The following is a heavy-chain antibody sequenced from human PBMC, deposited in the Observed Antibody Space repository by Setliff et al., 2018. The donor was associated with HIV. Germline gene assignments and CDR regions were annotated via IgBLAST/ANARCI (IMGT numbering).Heavy chain of an antibody. CDR3: ARGFCSGGTCFDY. CDR2: IHYSGST. CDR1: GGSIRATSYY. V-gene: IGHV4-39*07. D-gene: IGHD2-15*01. Sequence: SETLSLTCTVSGGSIRATSYYWGWIRQPPGKGLEWIGNIHYSGSTNYNPSLKSRVTISVDTSKNQFSLKLNSVTAADTAVYYCARGFCSGGTCFDYWGQGTLVTVSS. J-gene: IGHJ4*02.